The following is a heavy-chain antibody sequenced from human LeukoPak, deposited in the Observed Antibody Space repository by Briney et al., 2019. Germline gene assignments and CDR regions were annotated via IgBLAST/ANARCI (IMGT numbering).Heavy chain of an antibody. V-gene: IGHV4-34*01. CDR1: GGSFSDYS. CDR3: ARHGVVTWFDP. J-gene: IGHJ5*02. D-gene: IGHD3-16*01. CDR2: INHSGST. Sequence: SETLSLTCAVYGGSFSDYSWSWLRQTPEKGLEWIGKINHSGSTNYNPSLKSRVIMSVDTSKNQFSVKLRSVTAADTAVYYCARHGVVTWFDPWGQGTLVTVSS.